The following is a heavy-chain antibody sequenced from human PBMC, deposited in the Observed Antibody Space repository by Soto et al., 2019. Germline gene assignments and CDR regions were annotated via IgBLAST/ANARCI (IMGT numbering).Heavy chain of an antibody. Sequence: SETLSLTCTVSGGSVSSGGYYWSWIRQHPGKGLEWIGYIFHSGSTYSNPSLKSRATMSIDTSKNQFSLRLNPVTAADTAVYYCARFFDYYDSSGYAEYYFDYWGKGTLVTVSS. V-gene: IGHV4-31*03. J-gene: IGHJ4*02. CDR2: IFHSGST. CDR3: ARFFDYYDSSGYAEYYFDY. D-gene: IGHD3-22*01. CDR1: GGSVSSGGYY.